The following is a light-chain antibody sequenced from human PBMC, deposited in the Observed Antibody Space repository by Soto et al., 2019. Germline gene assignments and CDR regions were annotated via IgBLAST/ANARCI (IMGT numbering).Light chain of an antibody. Sequence: DIQMTQSPSFLSASAVDRVTIVFRASQIVSNFLHWYQQKPGRAPKLLIYSASKLESGVPSRFGGSGSGTNFTLTVSRLQPEDFGTYYCQQSYRNPRTFGLGTKVDIK. CDR1: QIVSNF. CDR2: SAS. J-gene: IGKJ1*01. CDR3: QQSYRNPRT. V-gene: IGKV1-39*01.